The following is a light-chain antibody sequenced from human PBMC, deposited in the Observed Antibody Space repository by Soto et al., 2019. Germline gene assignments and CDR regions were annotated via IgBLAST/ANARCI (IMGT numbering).Light chain of an antibody. CDR3: LQANRVPLS. CDR1: PGISTN. J-gene: IGKJ5*01. Sequence: DIQMTQSPSSVSASVGDRVTITCRASPGISTNLAWYQQKPGKAPKRLIYAASSLQSGVHPRFSGSGSGTDVTLTISSLQPDDFSMCYCLQANRVPLSFGQGTRLDI. V-gene: IGKV1-12*01. CDR2: AAS.